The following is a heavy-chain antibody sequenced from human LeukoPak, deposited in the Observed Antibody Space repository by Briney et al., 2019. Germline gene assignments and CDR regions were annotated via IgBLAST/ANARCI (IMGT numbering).Heavy chain of an antibody. J-gene: IGHJ5*02. CDR2: IFYSGST. CDR3: ARLHRVAAAVFWFAP. V-gene: IGHV4-39*01. Sequence: PSETLSLTCTVSGGSISSTNYYWGWIRQPPGKGLEWIGSIFYSGSTYYNPSLKSRVTISVDTYKNQFSLKLSSVTAADTAVYYCARLHRVAAAVFWFAPWGQGTLVTVSS. D-gene: IGHD6-13*01. CDR1: GGSISSTNYY.